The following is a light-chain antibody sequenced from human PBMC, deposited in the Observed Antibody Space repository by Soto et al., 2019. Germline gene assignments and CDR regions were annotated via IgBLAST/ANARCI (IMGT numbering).Light chain of an antibody. J-gene: IGLJ2*01. Sequence: QSVLTQSPSVSGAPGQRVTISCTGSSSNLGSGFDVQWYQQLPGTAPKLLIYYNDNRPSGVPDRFSGSKSGTSASLAITGLQADDEADYYCQSYDSSLSGHVVFGGGTKLTVL. V-gene: IGLV1-40*01. CDR1: SSNLGSGFD. CDR3: QSYDSSLSGHVV. CDR2: YND.